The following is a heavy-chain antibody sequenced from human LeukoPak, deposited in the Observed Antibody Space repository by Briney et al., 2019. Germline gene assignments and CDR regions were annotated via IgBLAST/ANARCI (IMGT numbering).Heavy chain of an antibody. CDR1: GYTFTSYA. CDR2: INAGNGNT. J-gene: IGHJ4*02. CDR3: AREGYSYGYSFDY. Sequence: ASVKVSCKASGYTFTSYAMHWVRQAPGQRLEWMGWINAGNGNTKYSQKFQGRVTITRDTSASTAYVELSSLRSEDTAVYYCAREGYSYGYSFDYWGQGTLVTVSS. V-gene: IGHV1-3*01. D-gene: IGHD5-18*01.